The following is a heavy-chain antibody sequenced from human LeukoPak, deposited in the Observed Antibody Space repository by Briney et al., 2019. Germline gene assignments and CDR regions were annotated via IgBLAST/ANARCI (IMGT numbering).Heavy chain of an antibody. Sequence: GASVKVSCKTSGGTFNNSAISWVRQAPGQGLEWLGGIMPLFGTAGYAQKFQGRATITKDESTRTVYLELNSLTSGDTAVYYCARDVHGDYGSGWFDPWSQ. CDR1: GGTFNNSA. CDR3: ARDVHGDYGSGWFDP. J-gene: IGHJ5*02. D-gene: IGHD4-17*01. CDR2: IMPLFGTA. V-gene: IGHV1-69*05.